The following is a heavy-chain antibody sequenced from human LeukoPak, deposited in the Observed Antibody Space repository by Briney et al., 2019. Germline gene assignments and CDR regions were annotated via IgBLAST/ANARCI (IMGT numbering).Heavy chain of an antibody. D-gene: IGHD5-12*01. CDR2: ISGSGGST. V-gene: IGHV3-23*01. CDR3: AKDSIVATIISDY. J-gene: IGHJ4*02. Sequence: GGSLRLSCAASGFTFSSYAMSWVRHAPGKGLEWVSAISGSGGSTYYADSVKGRFTISRDNSKNTLYLQMNSLRAEDTAVYYCAKDSIVATIISDYWGQGTLVTVSS. CDR1: GFTFSSYA.